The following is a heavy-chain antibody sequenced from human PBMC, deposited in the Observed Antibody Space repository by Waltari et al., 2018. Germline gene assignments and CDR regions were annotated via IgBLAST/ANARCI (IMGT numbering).Heavy chain of an antibody. Sequence: QVQLVESGGGVVQPGGSLRLSCAASGFTFSSYGMHWVRQAPGKGLEWVAFIRYDGSNKYYADSVKGRFTISRDNSKNTLYLQMNSLRAEDTAVYYCAKERDYGGKRGFDYWGQGTLVTVSS. D-gene: IGHD2-15*01. CDR1: GFTFSSYG. J-gene: IGHJ4*02. V-gene: IGHV3-30*02. CDR3: AKERDYGGKRGFDY. CDR2: IRYDGSNK.